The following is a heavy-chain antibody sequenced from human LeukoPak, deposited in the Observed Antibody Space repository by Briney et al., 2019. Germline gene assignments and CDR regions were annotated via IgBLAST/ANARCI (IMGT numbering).Heavy chain of an antibody. V-gene: IGHV4-59*01. Sequence: SETLSLTCTVSGVSISSYYWSWIRQPPGKGPEWIGYIYHSGTTNYNPSLKSRVTISVDTSKSQFSLKLSSVTAANTAIYYCARNIVGPRQVDYWGQGTLVTVSS. CDR2: IYHSGTT. CDR3: ARNIVGPRQVDY. J-gene: IGHJ4*02. CDR1: GVSISSYY. D-gene: IGHD1-26*01.